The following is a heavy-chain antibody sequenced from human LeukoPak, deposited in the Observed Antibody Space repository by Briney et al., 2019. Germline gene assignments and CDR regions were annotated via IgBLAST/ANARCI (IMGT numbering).Heavy chain of an antibody. Sequence: SETLSLTCTVSGGSIRSYYWTWVRQPPGKGLEWIGYMYYTGSTKYNPSLKSRVSISVDTSKNQFSLTLTSVTAADTAVYHCAAVVVSGTPYFDYWGQGTLVTVSS. V-gene: IGHV4-59*03. CDR2: MYYTGST. J-gene: IGHJ4*02. CDR1: GGSIRSYY. CDR3: AAVVVSGTPYFDY. D-gene: IGHD2-21*02.